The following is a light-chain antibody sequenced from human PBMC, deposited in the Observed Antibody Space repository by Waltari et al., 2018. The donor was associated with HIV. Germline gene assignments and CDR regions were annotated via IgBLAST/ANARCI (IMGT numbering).Light chain of an antibody. Sequence: QSVLTQPPSVSGAPGQRVTISCTGSSSNIGEGYDVHWYQQLPGTAPRVLIYGNSNRPAGVPDRLSRSKSGTSASLAITGLHAEDEADYYCQSYDTSLSGSGVFGGGTKLTVL. CDR1: SSNIGEGYD. CDR2: GNS. V-gene: IGLV1-40*01. CDR3: QSYDTSLSGSGV. J-gene: IGLJ2*01.